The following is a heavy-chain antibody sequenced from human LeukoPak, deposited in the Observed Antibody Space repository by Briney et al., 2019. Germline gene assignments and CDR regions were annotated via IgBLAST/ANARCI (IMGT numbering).Heavy chain of an antibody. D-gene: IGHD3-10*01. V-gene: IGHV3-7*01. Sequence: GGSLRLSCAASGFTFSSYSMNWVRQAPGKGLEWVANIKQDGSEKYYVDSVKGRFTISRDNAKNSLYLQMNSLRAEDTAVYYCARVGDGSGSYYRYYFDYWGQGTLVTVSS. CDR3: ARVGDGSGSYYRYYFDY. CDR2: IKQDGSEK. J-gene: IGHJ4*02. CDR1: GFTFSSYS.